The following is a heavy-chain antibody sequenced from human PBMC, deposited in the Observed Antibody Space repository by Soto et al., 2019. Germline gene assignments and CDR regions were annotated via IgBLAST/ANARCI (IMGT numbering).Heavy chain of an antibody. CDR3: ARLGHPGH. CDR1: GGSLRNYV. V-gene: IGHV1-69*01. J-gene: IGHJ4*02. CDR2: VIPILGTA. Sequence: QVQLVQSGAEVKKPGSSVKVSCTASGGSLRNYVISWVRQAPGQRLEWMGGVIPILGTANYAQKLQGKVTMTADEATSTAYMDLSSLSPDDKAVYYCARLGHPGHWGPGTLVIVSS.